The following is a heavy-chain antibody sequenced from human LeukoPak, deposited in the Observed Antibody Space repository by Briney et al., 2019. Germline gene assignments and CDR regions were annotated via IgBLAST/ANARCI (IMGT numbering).Heavy chain of an antibody. CDR2: IKQDGSEK. D-gene: IGHD3-16*01. Sequence: GGSLRLSCAASRFTFSSYWLSWVRQAQGKGLEWVANIKQDGSEKYYVDSVKGRFTISRDNAKNSLYLQMNSLRAEDTAVYYCSRGGRAAFDIWGQGTRVTVSS. J-gene: IGHJ3*02. CDR3: SRGGRAAFDI. V-gene: IGHV3-7*01. CDR1: RFTFSSYW.